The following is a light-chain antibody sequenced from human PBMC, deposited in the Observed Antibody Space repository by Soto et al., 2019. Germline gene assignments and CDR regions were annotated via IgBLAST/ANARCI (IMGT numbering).Light chain of an antibody. Sequence: SYELTQPLSVSVALGQTARITCGGNNIGSKNVHWYQQKPGQAPVLVIYRDSNRPSGIPERFSGSNSGNTATLTISRAQAGDEADYYCQVWYSSIVVFGGGTKLTVL. CDR2: RDS. CDR3: QVWYSSIVV. J-gene: IGLJ2*01. CDR1: NIGSKN. V-gene: IGLV3-9*01.